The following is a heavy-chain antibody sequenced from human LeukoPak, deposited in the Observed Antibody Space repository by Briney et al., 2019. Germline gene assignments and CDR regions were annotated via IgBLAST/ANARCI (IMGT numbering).Heavy chain of an antibody. J-gene: IGHJ4*02. Sequence: SVKVSCKASGGSLSTYAINWVRQVPGRGLEWMGGIIPFYSATDYAQKLQGRVTITADESTNTAYMELRSLRSDDTAVYYCATSNAIWGQGTLVTVSS. CDR2: IIPFYSAT. V-gene: IGHV1-69*13. CDR1: GGSLSTYA. CDR3: ATSNAI.